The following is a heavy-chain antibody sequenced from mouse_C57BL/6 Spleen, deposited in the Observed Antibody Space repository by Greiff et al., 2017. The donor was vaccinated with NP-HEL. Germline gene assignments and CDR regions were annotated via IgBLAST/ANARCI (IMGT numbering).Heavy chain of an antibody. CDR3: ARENDYDGGFAY. D-gene: IGHD2-4*01. CDR1: GYSFTSYY. V-gene: IGHV1-66*01. Sequence: VQLQQSGPELVKPGASVKISCKASGYSFTSYYIHWVKQRPGQGLEWIGWIYPGRGNTKYNEKFKGKATLTADTSSSTAYMQLSSLTSEDSAVYYCARENDYDGGFAYWGQGTLVTVSA. J-gene: IGHJ3*01. CDR2: IYPGRGNT.